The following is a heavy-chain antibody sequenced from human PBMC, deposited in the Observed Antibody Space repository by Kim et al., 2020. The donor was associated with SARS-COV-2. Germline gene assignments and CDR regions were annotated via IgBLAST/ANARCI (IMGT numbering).Heavy chain of an antibody. J-gene: IGHJ4*02. CDR1: GFTFSSYA. CDR2: ISSNGGST. Sequence: GGSLRLSCSASGFTFSSYAMHWVRQAPGKGLEYVSAISSNGGSTYYADSVKGRFTISRDNSKNTLYLQMSSLRAEDTAVYYCVKSPTYCSGGSCYSGPFDYWGQGTLVTVSS. D-gene: IGHD2-15*01. V-gene: IGHV3-64D*09. CDR3: VKSPTYCSGGSCYSGPFDY.